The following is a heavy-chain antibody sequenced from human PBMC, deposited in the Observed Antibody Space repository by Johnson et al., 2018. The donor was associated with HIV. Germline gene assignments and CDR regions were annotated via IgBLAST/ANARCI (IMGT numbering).Heavy chain of an antibody. D-gene: IGHD5/OR15-5a*01. CDR2: ISYDGSNK. Sequence: QVQLVESGGGLVQPGGSLRLSCAASGFTFSSNYMSWVRQAPGKGLEWVSVISYDGSNKYYAESVKGRVTISRDNSKNTLYLQLNSLRAEDTAVYFCARVGVSVYDLAAFDIWGQGTMVTVSA. CDR3: ARVGVSVYDLAAFDI. V-gene: IGHV3-30-3*01. CDR1: GFTFSSNY. J-gene: IGHJ3*02.